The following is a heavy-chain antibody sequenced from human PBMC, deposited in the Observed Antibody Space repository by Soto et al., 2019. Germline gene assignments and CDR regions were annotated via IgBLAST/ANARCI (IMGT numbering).Heavy chain of an antibody. CDR2: ISGSGGNT. V-gene: IGHV3-23*01. D-gene: IGHD3-10*01. CDR1: GFTFSSYA. J-gene: IGHJ5*02. Sequence: PGGSLRLSCTASGFTFSSYAMSWVRQAPGKGLEWVSAISGSGGNTYYADSVKGRFTISRDNSKNTLYLQMNSSVTAADTAVYNCARLYMVRGVMDWIDPWGQGTLVTVSS. CDR3: ARLYMVRGVMDWIDP.